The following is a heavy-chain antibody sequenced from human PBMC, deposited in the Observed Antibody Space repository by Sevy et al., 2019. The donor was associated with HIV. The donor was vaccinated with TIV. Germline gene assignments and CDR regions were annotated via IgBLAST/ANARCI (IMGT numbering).Heavy chain of an antibody. CDR3: ARDHFTPTSEYSSSWGFDP. Sequence: ASVKVSCKASGYTFTGYYMHWVRQAPGQGLEWMGRINPNSGGTNYAQKFQGRVTMTRDRSISTAYMELGRLGSDDTAVYYCARDHFTPTSEYSSSWGFDPWGQGTLVTVSS. V-gene: IGHV1-2*06. CDR1: GYTFTGYY. CDR2: INPNSGGT. D-gene: IGHD6-13*01. J-gene: IGHJ5*02.